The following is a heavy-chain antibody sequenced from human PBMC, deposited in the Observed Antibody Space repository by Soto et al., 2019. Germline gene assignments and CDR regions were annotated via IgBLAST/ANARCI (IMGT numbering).Heavy chain of an antibody. Sequence: QTLSLTSAISGDSVSSNSAAWNLIRQSPSRGLEWLGRTYYRSKWYNDYAVSVKSRITINPDTSKNQFSLQLNSVTPEDTAVYYCARWPRQLKYYYYGMDVWGQGTTVTVSS. V-gene: IGHV6-1*01. J-gene: IGHJ6*02. CDR1: GDSVSSNSAA. CDR3: ARWPRQLKYYYYGMDV. D-gene: IGHD6-13*01. CDR2: TYYRSKWYN.